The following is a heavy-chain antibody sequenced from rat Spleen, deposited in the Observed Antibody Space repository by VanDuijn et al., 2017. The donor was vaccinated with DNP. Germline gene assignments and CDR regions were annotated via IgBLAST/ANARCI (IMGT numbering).Heavy chain of an antibody. Sequence: EVKLVESGGGLVRPGGSLKLSCAASGFNFNNNWMGWVRQAPGKGLERIGEINKDSRTIDYSPSLKDKFIISRDNAQNTLYLQMSKLGSEDTAIYYCATGHFDYWGQGVMVTVSS. CDR3: ATGHFDY. CDR2: INKDSRTI. J-gene: IGHJ2*01. CDR1: GFNFNNNW. V-gene: IGHV4-2*01.